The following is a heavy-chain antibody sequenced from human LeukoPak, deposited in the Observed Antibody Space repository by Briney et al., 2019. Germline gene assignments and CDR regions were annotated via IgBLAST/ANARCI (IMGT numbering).Heavy chain of an antibody. V-gene: IGHV3-11*01. D-gene: IGHD6-19*01. CDR1: GFTFSDYY. CDR3: ATSVAGLRYFDY. J-gene: IGHJ4*02. CDR2: ISSSGSTK. Sequence: PGGSLRLSCAASGFTFSDYYMSWIRQAPGKGLEWVSYISSSGSTKYYADSVKGRFTISRDNAKNSLYLQMNSLRAEDTAVYYCATSVAGLRYFDYWGQGTLVTVSS.